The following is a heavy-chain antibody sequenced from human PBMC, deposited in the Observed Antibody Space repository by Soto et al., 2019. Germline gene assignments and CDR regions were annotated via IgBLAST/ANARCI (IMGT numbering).Heavy chain of an antibody. V-gene: IGHV3-30*03. CDR3: ASGVVVNATRVFDY. CDR1: GFTFRSYG. Sequence: QVQLVESGGGVVQPGRSLRLSCTASGFTFRSYGMHWVRQAPGKGLEWVSLISYDGSNKYYADSVKGRFTISRDNSKNTLFLQMNSLTTEDTAVYYCASGVVVNATRVFDYWGQGNLDTVSS. CDR2: ISYDGSNK. J-gene: IGHJ4*02. D-gene: IGHD2-15*01.